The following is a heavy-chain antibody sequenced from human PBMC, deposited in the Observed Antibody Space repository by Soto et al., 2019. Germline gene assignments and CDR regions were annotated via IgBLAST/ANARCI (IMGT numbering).Heavy chain of an antibody. V-gene: IGHV3-48*02. Sequence: EVQLVESGGGLVQPGGSLRLSCAASGFTFSSYSMNWVRQAPGKGLEWVSYISSSSSTIYYADAVKGRFTISRDNAKNSLYLQMNSLRDEDTAVYYCAREEYCSGGSCCMPPFAYWGQGTLVTVSS. J-gene: IGHJ4*02. CDR2: ISSSSSTI. CDR1: GFTFSSYS. CDR3: AREEYCSGGSCCMPPFAY. D-gene: IGHD2-15*01.